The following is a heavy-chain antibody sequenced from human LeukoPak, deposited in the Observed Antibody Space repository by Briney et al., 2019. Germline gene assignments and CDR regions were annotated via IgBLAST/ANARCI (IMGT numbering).Heavy chain of an antibody. CDR2: IYYSGST. CDR3: ASSKHAQLVPAAMFYFDY. CDR1: GGSISSGGYY. D-gene: IGHD2-2*01. J-gene: IGHJ4*02. Sequence: SQTLSLTCTVSGGSISSGGYYWSWIRQHPGKGLEWIGYIYYSGSTYYNPSLKSRVTISVDTSKNQFSLKLSSVTAADTAVYYCASSKHAQLVPAAMFYFDYWGQGTLVTVSS. V-gene: IGHV4-31*03.